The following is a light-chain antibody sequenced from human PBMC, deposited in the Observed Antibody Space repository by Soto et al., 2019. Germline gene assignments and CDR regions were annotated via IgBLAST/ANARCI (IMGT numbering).Light chain of an antibody. CDR3: RAWDSSTWV. V-gene: IGLV3-1*01. CDR2: QDS. Sequence: SYELTQPPSVSVSPGQTASITCSGDKLGDKYACWYQQKPGQSPVLVIYQDSKRPSGIPERFSGSNSGNTATLTISGTQAVDEADYYCRAWDSSTWVFGGGTKLTVL. J-gene: IGLJ3*02. CDR1: KLGDKY.